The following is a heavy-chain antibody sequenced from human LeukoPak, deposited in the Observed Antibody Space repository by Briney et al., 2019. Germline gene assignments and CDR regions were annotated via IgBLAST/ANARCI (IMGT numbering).Heavy chain of an antibody. CDR3: SREGQLAQDPPYNWFDP. D-gene: IGHD6-6*01. V-gene: IGHV1-2*02. CDR1: GYTFTGYY. CDR2: INPNSGGT. J-gene: IGHJ5*02. Sequence: ASVKVSCKASGYTFTGYYMHWVRQAPGQGLEWMGWINPNSGGTNYAQKFQGRVTMTRDTSISTAYMELSRLRSDDTAVYYCSREGQLAQDPPYNWFDPGGRGTLVTVPS.